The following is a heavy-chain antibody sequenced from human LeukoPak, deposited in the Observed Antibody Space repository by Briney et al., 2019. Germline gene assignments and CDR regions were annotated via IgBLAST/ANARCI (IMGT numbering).Heavy chain of an antibody. CDR2: IIPIFGTA. Sequence: GASVKVSCKASGGTFSSYAISWVRQAPGQGLEWMGGIIPIFGTANYAQKFQGRVTITADESTSTAYMELSSLRSEDTAVYYCAAEGDTAMVGAYWGQGTLVTVSS. CDR3: AAEGDTAMVGAY. V-gene: IGHV1-69*13. J-gene: IGHJ4*02. D-gene: IGHD5-18*01. CDR1: GGTFSSYA.